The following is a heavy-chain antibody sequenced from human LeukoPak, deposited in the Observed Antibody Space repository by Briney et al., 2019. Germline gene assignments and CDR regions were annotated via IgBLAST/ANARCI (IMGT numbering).Heavy chain of an antibody. D-gene: IGHD3-22*01. V-gene: IGHV3-74*01. J-gene: IGHJ4*02. CDR1: GFTFTSYW. Sequence: GGSLRLSCAASGFTFTSYWMHCVRLAPGKRLVWLSCIISDGISTVYTDSVKGRFSISRDKAKHTLYLQMNSQRTTHPAMYYCAVLDYDSITDYWGQGTLVTVSS. CDR3: AVLDYDSITDY. CDR2: IISDGIST.